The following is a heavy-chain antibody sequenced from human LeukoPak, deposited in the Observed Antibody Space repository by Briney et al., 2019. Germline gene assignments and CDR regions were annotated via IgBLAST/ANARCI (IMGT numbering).Heavy chain of an antibody. V-gene: IGHV4-31*03. CDR3: ARRRHNPTTYYYDSSGYEGIAFDI. Sequence: SQTLSLTCTVSGGSISSGGYYWSWLRQHPGKGLEWIGYIYYSGSTYYNPSLKSRVTISVDTSKNQFSLKLSSVTAADTAVYYCARRRHNPTTYYYDSSGYEGIAFDIWGQGTMVTVSS. CDR2: IYYSGST. D-gene: IGHD3-22*01. J-gene: IGHJ3*02. CDR1: GGSISSGGYY.